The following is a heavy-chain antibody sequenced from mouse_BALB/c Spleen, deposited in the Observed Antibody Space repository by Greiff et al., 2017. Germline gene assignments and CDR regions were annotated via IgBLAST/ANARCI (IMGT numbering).Heavy chain of an antibody. V-gene: IGHV6-6*02. Sequence: EVMLVESGGGLVQPGGSMKLSCVASGFTFSNYWMNWVRQSPEKGLEWVAEIRLKSNNYATHYAVSVKGMFTISRDDSKSSVYLQINNLRAEDTGIYYCTRPGRADYAMDYWGQGTSVTVSA. D-gene: IGHD3-1*01. CDR3: TRPGRADYAMDY. CDR2: IRLKSNNYAT. J-gene: IGHJ4*01. CDR1: GFTFSNYW.